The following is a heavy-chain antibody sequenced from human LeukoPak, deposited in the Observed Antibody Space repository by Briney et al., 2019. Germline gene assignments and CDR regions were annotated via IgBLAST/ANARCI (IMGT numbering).Heavy chain of an antibody. CDR3: ATAGSGYHINWFDP. Sequence: PGALVKVSCKASGYTFTSYYMHWVRQAPGQGLEWMGLINPSGGSTIYAQKFQGRVTMTEDTSTDTAYMELSSLRSEDTAVYYCATAGSGYHINWFDPWGQGTLVTVSS. D-gene: IGHD3-22*01. V-gene: IGHV1-46*01. CDR2: INPSGGST. CDR1: GYTFTSYY. J-gene: IGHJ5*02.